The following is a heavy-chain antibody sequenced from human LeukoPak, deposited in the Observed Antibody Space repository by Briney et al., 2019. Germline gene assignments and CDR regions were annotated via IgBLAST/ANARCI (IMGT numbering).Heavy chain of an antibody. V-gene: IGHV1-69*04. CDR1: GGTFSSYA. CDR3: ARDGFWFGSYGWFDP. J-gene: IGHJ5*02. CDR2: IIPILGIA. D-gene: IGHD3-10*01. Sequence: GAPVKVSCKASGGTFSSYAISWGRQAPGQGREWMGRIIPILGIANYAQKFQGRVTITADKSTSTAYMELSSLRSEDTAVYYCARDGFWFGSYGWFDPWGQGTLVTVSS.